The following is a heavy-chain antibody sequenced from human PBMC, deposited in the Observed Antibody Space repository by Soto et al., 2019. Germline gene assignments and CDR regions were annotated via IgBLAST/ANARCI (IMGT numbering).Heavy chain of an antibody. CDR1: GFTFSSYA. D-gene: IGHD3-9*01. J-gene: IGHJ4*02. CDR2: ISGSGGST. Sequence: GGSLRLSCAASGFTFSSYAMSWVRQAPGKGLEWVSAISGSGGSTYYADSVKGRFTISRDNSKNTLYLQMNSLRAEDTAVYYCAKFFSRVIVRYFDGFLESFDYWGQGPLVPVSS. CDR3: AKFFSRVIVRYFDGFLESFDY. V-gene: IGHV3-23*01.